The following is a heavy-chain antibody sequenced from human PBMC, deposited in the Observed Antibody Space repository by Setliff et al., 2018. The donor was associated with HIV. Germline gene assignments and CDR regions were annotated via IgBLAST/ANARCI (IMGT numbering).Heavy chain of an antibody. CDR1: GASIRSSKW. CDR3: VIRRNFDWLMRSGPFDD. D-gene: IGHD3-9*01. CDR2: IDEGGAT. V-gene: IGHV4-4*02. Sequence: SETLSLTCVVSGASIRSSKWWSWVRQSPGKRLQWIGEIDEGGATNYNPSLKNRVTVSVDTSKNQFSLEVKSMTAADTAVYYGVIRRNFDWLMRSGPFDDWGQGLLVTVSS. J-gene: IGHJ4*02.